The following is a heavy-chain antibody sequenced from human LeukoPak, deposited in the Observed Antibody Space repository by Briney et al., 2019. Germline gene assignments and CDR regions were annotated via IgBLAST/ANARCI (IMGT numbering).Heavy chain of an antibody. D-gene: IGHD3-22*01. Sequence: GGSLRLSCSASGFNFSSYAMHWVRQAPGKGLEYVSAISSNGGSTYYADSVKGRFTTSRDNSKNTLYLQMSSLRAEDTAVYYCVKDTDYYDSSGYYCWGQGTLVTVSS. CDR3: VKDTDYYDSSGYYC. V-gene: IGHV3-64D*09. CDR1: GFNFSSYA. J-gene: IGHJ4*02. CDR2: ISSNGGST.